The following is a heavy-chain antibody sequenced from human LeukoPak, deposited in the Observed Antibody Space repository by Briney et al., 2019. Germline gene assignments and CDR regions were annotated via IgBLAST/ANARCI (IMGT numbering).Heavy chain of an antibody. V-gene: IGHV5-51*01. CDR2: IYPGDSDT. CDR1: GYSFTNYW. Sequence: GESLKISCKGSGYSFTNYWIGWVRQMPGKGLEWMGIIYPGDSDTRYSPSFQGQVTISADKSISTAYLQWSSLKASDTAMYYCARDSPYSSSWRDAFDIWGQGTMVTVSS. CDR3: ARDSPYSSSWRDAFDI. J-gene: IGHJ3*02. D-gene: IGHD6-13*01.